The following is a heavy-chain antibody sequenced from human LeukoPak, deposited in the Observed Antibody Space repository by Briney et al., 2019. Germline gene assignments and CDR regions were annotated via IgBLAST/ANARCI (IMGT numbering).Heavy chain of an antibody. V-gene: IGHV3-30-3*01. Sequence: PGGALRLSCAASRFTFSSYAMHWVRQAPGKGLEWVAVISYDGSNKYYADSVKGRFTISTDNSKNTLYLQMNSLRAEDTAVYYCARETAGIAAAGQFDYWGQGTLVTVSS. CDR2: ISYDGSNK. CDR3: ARETAGIAAAGQFDY. CDR1: RFTFSSYA. D-gene: IGHD6-13*01. J-gene: IGHJ4*02.